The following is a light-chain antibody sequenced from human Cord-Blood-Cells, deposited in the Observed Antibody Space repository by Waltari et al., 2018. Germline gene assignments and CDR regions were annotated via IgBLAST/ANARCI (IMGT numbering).Light chain of an antibody. CDR3: QQYNSYST. Sequence: DIQMNQSPSTLSASVGHRVTITCRASQSISSWLAWYQQKPGKAPKLLIYKASSLESGVPSRFSGSGSGTEFTLTISSLQPDDFATYYCQQYNSYSTFGQGTKVEIK. CDR1: QSISSW. V-gene: IGKV1-5*03. CDR2: KAS. J-gene: IGKJ1*01.